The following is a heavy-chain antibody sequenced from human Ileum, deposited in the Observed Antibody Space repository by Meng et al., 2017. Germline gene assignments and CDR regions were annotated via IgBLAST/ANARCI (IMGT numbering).Heavy chain of an antibody. V-gene: IGHV1-46*01. Sequence: ASVKVSCKASGYIFTNYDMHWVRQAPGQGLEWMGKMNPSEGSTTYAQKFQGRVLMTRDTSTSTVYMELNSLRSEDTALYYCARNNVGIFTGFGDWGQGKLVNVSS. J-gene: IGHJ4*01. D-gene: IGHD3-9*01. CDR2: MNPSEGST. CDR3: ARNNVGIFTGFGD. CDR1: GYIFTNYD.